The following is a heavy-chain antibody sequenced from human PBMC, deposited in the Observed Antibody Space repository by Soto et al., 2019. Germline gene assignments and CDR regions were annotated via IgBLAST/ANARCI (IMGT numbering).Heavy chain of an antibody. J-gene: IGHJ4*02. CDR1: GGSIISYY. D-gene: IGHD3-22*01. Sequence: NPSETLYLACTVSGGSIISYYWSWIRLPPGDGLEWIVYIYYSGSTNYNPSLKTRVIISVDTSKTQFCLNLCSVSAADTAVYYCASGPDYYDSSGHHSNWDFDYWGQGTLVTIVS. CDR3: ASGPDYYDSSGHHSNWDFDY. V-gene: IGHV4-59*01. CDR2: IYYSGST.